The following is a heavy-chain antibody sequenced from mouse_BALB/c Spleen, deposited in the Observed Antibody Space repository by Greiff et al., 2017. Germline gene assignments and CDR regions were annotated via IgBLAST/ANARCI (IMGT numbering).Heavy chain of an antibody. J-gene: IGHJ3*01. D-gene: IGHD2-1*01. Sequence: EVQGVESGPGLVKPSQSLSLTCTVTGYSITSDYAWNWIRQFPGNKLEWMGYISYSGSTSYNPSLKSRISITRDTSKNQFFLQLNSVTTEDTATYYCARSDGNPLAYWGQGTLVTVSA. V-gene: IGHV3-2*02. CDR3: ARSDGNPLAY. CDR2: ISYSGST. CDR1: GYSITSDYA.